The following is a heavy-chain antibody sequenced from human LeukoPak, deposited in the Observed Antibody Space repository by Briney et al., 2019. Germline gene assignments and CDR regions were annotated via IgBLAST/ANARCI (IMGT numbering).Heavy chain of an antibody. D-gene: IGHD6-19*01. J-gene: IGHJ4*02. CDR3: ARDQGIAVAGYFDY. V-gene: IGHV1-69*13. CDR2: IIPIFGTA. CDR1: GGTFSSYA. Sequence: GASVKVSCKASGGTFSSYAISWVRQAPGQGLEWMGGIIPIFGTANYAQKFQGRVMITADESTSTAYMELSSLRSEDTAVYYCARDQGIAVAGYFDYWGQGTLVTVSS.